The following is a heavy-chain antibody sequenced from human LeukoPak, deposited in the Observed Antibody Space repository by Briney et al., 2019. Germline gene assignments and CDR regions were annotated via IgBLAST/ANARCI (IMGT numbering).Heavy chain of an antibody. V-gene: IGHV4-59*01. D-gene: IGHD6-13*01. CDR3: ARGGIAAAGTTWFDP. CDR1: GGSISSYY. CDR2: IYYSGST. Sequence: SETLSLTCTVSGGSISSYYWSWIRQPPGKGLAWIGYIYYSGSTNYNPSLKSRVTISVDTSKNQFSLKLSSVTAADTAVYYCARGGIAAAGTTWFDPWGQGTLVTVSS. J-gene: IGHJ5*02.